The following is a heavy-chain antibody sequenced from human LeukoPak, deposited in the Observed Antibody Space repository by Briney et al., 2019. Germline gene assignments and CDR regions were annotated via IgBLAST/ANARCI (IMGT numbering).Heavy chain of an antibody. CDR1: GGAISSSSYY. CDR2: IYYSGST. Sequence: PSETLSLTCTVSGGAISSSSYYWGWIRQHPGKGLEWIGYIYYSGSTYYNPSLKSRVTISVDTSKNQFSLKLSSVTAADTAVYYCARAWAGGSSWIDYWGQGTLVTVSS. CDR3: ARAWAGGSSWIDY. J-gene: IGHJ4*02. V-gene: IGHV4-31*03. D-gene: IGHD6-13*01.